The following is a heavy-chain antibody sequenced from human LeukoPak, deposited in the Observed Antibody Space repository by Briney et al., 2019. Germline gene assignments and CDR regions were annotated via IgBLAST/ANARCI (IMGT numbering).Heavy chain of an antibody. CDR2: IYHSGST. D-gene: IGHD3-10*01. V-gene: IGHV4-38-2*02. CDR1: GYSISSGYY. J-gene: IGHJ4*02. Sequence: SETLSLTCTVSGYSISSGYYWGWIRQPPGKGLEWIGSIYHSGSTYYNPSLKSRVTISVDTSKNQFSLKLSSVTAADTAVYYCARSSVWTMVRSIYYFDYWGQGTLVTVSS. CDR3: ARSSVWTMVRSIYYFDY.